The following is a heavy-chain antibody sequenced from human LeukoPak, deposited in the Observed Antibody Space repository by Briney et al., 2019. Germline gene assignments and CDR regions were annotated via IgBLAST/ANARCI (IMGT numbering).Heavy chain of an antibody. V-gene: IGHV1-69*05. D-gene: IGHD4-11*01. Sequence: GASVKVSCKASGGTFSSYAISWVRQAPGQGLEWMGGIIPIFGTANYAQKFQGRVTITTDESTSTAYMELSSLRSEDTAVYYCSCSNSDYYYYYMDVWGKGTTVTVSS. CDR1: GGTFSSYA. J-gene: IGHJ6*03. CDR3: SCSNSDYYYYYMDV. CDR2: IIPIFGTA.